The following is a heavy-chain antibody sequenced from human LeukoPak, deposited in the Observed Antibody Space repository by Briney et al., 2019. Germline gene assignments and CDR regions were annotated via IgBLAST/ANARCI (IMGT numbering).Heavy chain of an antibody. D-gene: IGHD6-19*01. CDR3: ARADYYFFMDV. Sequence: PGGSLRLSCAASGFTFSSYGMHWVRQAPGKGLEWVAFIRFDATIKYYEDSVKGRFTISRDNSKNTVYFQMNSLRPEDTAVYYCARADYYFFMDVWGKGTTVTVSS. CDR2: IRFDATIK. V-gene: IGHV3-30*02. J-gene: IGHJ6*03. CDR1: GFTFSSYG.